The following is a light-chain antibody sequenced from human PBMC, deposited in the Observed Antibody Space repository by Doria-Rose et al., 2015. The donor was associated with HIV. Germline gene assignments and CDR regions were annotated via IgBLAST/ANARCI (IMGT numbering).Light chain of an antibody. CDR3: HQYGTSWT. J-gene: IGKJ1*01. V-gene: IGKV3-20*01. Sequence: TQSPGTLSLSPGDRATLSCRASQSFSSTYLAWYQQKPGQAPSLLIYEGSTRATGIPDRFSASGSGTDFTLTINRLEPEDFALYYCHQYGTSWTFGQGTKVEI. CDR1: QSFSSTY. CDR2: EGS.